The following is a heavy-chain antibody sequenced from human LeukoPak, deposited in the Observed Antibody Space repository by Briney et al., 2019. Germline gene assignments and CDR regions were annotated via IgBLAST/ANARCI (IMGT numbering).Heavy chain of an antibody. CDR3: AKGKYISSWFPFDY. J-gene: IGHJ4*02. CDR2: ISGSGGST. D-gene: IGHD6-13*01. V-gene: IGHV3-23*01. CDR1: GSTFSSYV. Sequence: GGSLRLSCAASGSTFSSYVMSWVRQAPGKGLDWVSAISGSGGSTYYADSVKGRFTISRDNSKNTLYLQMSSLRADDTAVYYYAKGKYISSWFPFDYWGQGTLVTVSS.